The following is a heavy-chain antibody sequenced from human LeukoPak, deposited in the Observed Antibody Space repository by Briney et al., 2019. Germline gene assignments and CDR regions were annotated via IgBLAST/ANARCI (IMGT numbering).Heavy chain of an antibody. CDR3: ARADNQYYYDSSGYHNYYYYMDV. D-gene: IGHD3-22*01. Sequence: GSLRLSCAASGFTFSSYWMSWVRQAPGKGLEWVANIKQDGSEKYYVDSVKGRFTISRDNAKNSLYLQMNSLRAEDTAVYYCARADNQYYYDSSGYHNYYYYMDVWGKGTTVTVSS. CDR2: IKQDGSEK. CDR1: GFTFSSYW. V-gene: IGHV3-7*01. J-gene: IGHJ6*03.